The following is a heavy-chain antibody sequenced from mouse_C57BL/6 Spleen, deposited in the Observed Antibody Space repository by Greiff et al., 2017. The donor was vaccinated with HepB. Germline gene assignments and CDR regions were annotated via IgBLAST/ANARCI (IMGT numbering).Heavy chain of an antibody. D-gene: IGHD1-1*01. CDR1: GFSFNTYA. Sequence: EVQGVESGGGLVQPKGSLKLSCAASGFSFNTYAMNWVRQAPGKGLEWVARIRSKSNNYATYYADSVKDRFTISRDDSESMLYLQMNNLKTEDTAMYYCVSQYYYGSRPWYFDVWGTGTTVTVSS. J-gene: IGHJ1*03. CDR3: VSQYYYGSRPWYFDV. CDR2: IRSKSNNYAT. V-gene: IGHV10-1*01.